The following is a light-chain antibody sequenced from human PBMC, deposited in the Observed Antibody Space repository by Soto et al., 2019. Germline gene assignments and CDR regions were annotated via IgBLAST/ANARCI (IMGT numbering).Light chain of an antibody. Sequence: DIQMTQSPSTLSASVGDRVTITCRASQSISSWLAWYQQKPGKAPKLLIYDASSLESRVPSRLSGSGSGTEFTLTIISLQPDDCATYYCQQYNSYSLYSFGQGTKLEIK. V-gene: IGKV1-5*01. CDR2: DAS. CDR3: QQYNSYSLYS. J-gene: IGKJ2*01. CDR1: QSISSW.